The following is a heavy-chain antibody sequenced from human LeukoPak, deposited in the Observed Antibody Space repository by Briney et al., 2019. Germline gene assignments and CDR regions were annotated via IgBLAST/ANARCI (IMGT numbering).Heavy chain of an antibody. V-gene: IGHV4-31*03. CDR1: GGSISSGGYY. CDR2: IYYSGST. J-gene: IGHJ4*02. Sequence: NPSQTLSLTCTVSGGSISSGGYYWSWIRQHPGKGLEWIGYIYYSGSTYYNPSLKSRVTISVETSKNQFSLKLSSVTAADTAVYYCARGVRYCTNGVCSRYFDYWGQGTLVTVSS. CDR3: ARGVRYCTNGVCSRYFDY. D-gene: IGHD2-8*01.